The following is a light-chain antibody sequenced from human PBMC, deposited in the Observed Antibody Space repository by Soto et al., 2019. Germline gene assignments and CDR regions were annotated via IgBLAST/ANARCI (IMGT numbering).Light chain of an antibody. J-gene: IGLJ3*02. CDR1: SSDVGGYNY. Sequence: QSALTQPRSVSGSPGQSVTISFTGTSSDVGGYNYVSWYQQHPGKAPKLMIYDVSKRPSRVPDRFSGSKSGNTASLTISGLQAEDEADYCCCSYAGSYTGVFGGGTKLTVL. CDR3: CSYAGSYTGV. CDR2: DVS. V-gene: IGLV2-11*01.